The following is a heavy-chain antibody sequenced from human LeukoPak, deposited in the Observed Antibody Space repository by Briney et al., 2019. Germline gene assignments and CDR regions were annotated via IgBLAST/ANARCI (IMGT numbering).Heavy chain of an antibody. V-gene: IGHV3-23*01. Sequence: PGGSLRLSCAASGFTFTSYSMSWVRQAPGKGLEWVSGTSDRGDYTTYADSVKGRFSISRDSAKNTLYLQMNSLRVEDTAVYYCARGRPHGNDYWGQGTLVTVSS. J-gene: IGHJ4*02. CDR1: GFTFTSYS. D-gene: IGHD4-23*01. CDR2: TSDRGDYT. CDR3: ARGRPHGNDY.